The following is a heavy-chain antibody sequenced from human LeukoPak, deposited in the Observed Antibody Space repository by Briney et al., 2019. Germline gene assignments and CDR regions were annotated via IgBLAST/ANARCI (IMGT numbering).Heavy chain of an antibody. CDR1: GGTFSSYA. CDR2: IIPIFGTA. CDR3: ARERITIFGVAHDAFDI. Sequence: GASVKVSCKASGGTFSSYAISWVRQAPGQGLEWMGGIIPIFGTANYAQKFQGRVTITADESTSTAYMELSSLRSEDTAVYYCARERITIFGVAHDAFDIWGQGTMVTVSS. J-gene: IGHJ3*02. V-gene: IGHV1-69*01. D-gene: IGHD3-3*01.